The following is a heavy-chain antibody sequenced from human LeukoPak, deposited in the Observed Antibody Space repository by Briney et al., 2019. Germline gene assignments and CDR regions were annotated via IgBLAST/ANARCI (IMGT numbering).Heavy chain of an antibody. D-gene: IGHD7-27*01. CDR1: GYDFIGYY. V-gene: IGHV1-2*02. J-gene: IGHJ4*02. CDR3: AKDGNWARFEN. CDR2: INPNSGGT. Sequence: ASVKVSCKASGYDFIGYYMHWVRQAPGQGFEWMGWINPNSGGTNYAQKFQGRVTMTRDTSVSTAYMELSSLRSEDTAAHYCAKDGNWARFENWGQGTLVTVSS.